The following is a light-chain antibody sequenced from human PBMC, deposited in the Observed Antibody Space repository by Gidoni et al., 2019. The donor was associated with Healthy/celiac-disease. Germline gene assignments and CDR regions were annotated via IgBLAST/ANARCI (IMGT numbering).Light chain of an antibody. J-gene: IGKJ2*02. CDR1: QSFSSY. CDR2: DAS. CDR3: QQRSNWPLCT. Sequence: EIVLTQSPATLSLSPGERATLSCRASQSFSSYLAWYQQKPGQAPRLLIYDASNRATGIPAMFSGSGSRTDFTLTISSLEPEDFAVYYCQQRSNWPLCTFGQGTKLEIK. V-gene: IGKV3-11*01.